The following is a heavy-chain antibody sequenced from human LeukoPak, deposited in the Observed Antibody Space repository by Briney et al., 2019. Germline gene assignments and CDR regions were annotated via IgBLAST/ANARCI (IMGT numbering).Heavy chain of an antibody. V-gene: IGHV3-33*01. CDR1: GFTFSSYG. D-gene: IGHD2/OR15-2a*01. CDR3: VRGAYYAAY. Sequence: GGSLRLSCAASGFTFSSYGMHWVRQAPGKGLEWVAVIWYDGSNKYYADSVKGRFTISRDNVKNALYLQMNSLRVEDTGVYYCVRGAYYAAYWGQGTLVTVSS. CDR2: IWYDGSNK. J-gene: IGHJ4*02.